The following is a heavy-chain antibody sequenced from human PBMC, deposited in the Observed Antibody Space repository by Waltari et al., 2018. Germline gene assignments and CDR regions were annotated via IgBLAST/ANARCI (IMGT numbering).Heavy chain of an antibody. V-gene: IGHV5-51*01. CDR3: ARQRRDRSLVGAFDM. J-gene: IGHJ3*02. CDR2: SDPGDSDA. CDR1: GYSFTTYW. D-gene: IGHD2-8*02. Sequence: EVQLVQSGAEVKKPGESLKISCKGSGYSFTTYWIGWVRQMPGKGLEWMGISDPGDSDARSSPSFQVKVTIPADKSISTAYLQWSSLKASDSAMYYCARQRRDRSLVGAFDMWGQGTKVTVSS.